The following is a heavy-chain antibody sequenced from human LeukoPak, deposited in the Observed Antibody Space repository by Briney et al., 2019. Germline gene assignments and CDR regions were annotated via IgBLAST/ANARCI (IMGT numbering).Heavy chain of an antibody. V-gene: IGHV3-48*01. Sequence: GGSLRLSCAASGFTFSSYGMHWVRQAPGKGLEWVSYISSSSTTIYYAGSVKGRFTIPRDNAKNSLYLQMNSLRAEDMAVYYCARRSSPDYYNSGTFYLFDYWGQGTLVTVSS. CDR1: GFTFSSYG. CDR2: ISSSSTTI. J-gene: IGHJ4*02. D-gene: IGHD3-10*01. CDR3: ARRSSPDYYNSGTFYLFDY.